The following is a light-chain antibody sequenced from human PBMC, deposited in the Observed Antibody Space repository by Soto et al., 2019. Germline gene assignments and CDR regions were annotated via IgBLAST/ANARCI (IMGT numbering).Light chain of an antibody. CDR2: GAS. CDR1: QSVSSTY. CDR3: QQYERSPTT. J-gene: IGKJ4*01. Sequence: EIVLTQSPGTLSLSPGERATLSCRASQSVSSTYLAWYQQKPGQAPSLLIYGASRRATGIPVRFSGSGSGTDFTLTISRLEPEDFAVYYCQQYERSPTTFGGGTKVEIK. V-gene: IGKV3-20*01.